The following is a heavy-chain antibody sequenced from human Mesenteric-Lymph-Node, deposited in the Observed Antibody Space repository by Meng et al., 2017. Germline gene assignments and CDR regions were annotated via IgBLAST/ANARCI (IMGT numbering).Heavy chain of an antibody. CDR3: ARGPSVIYNYAYGMDV. D-gene: IGHD5-18*01. CDR2: TRNKAKSYTI. Sequence: GESLKISCAASGFTFSDHYMDWVRQAPGKGLEWVGRTRNKAKSYTIEYAASVKGRFTISRDDSKNSLYLQMNSLKIEDTAVYFCARGPSVIYNYAYGMDVWGQGTTVTVSS. V-gene: IGHV3-72*01. CDR1: GFTFSDHY. J-gene: IGHJ6*02.